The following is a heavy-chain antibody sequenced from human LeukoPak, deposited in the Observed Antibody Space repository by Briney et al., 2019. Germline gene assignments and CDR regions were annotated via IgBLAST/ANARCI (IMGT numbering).Heavy chain of an antibody. CDR3: ARNLKYTYNWFDP. V-gene: IGHV1-18*01. J-gene: IGHJ5*02. CDR2: ISAYNGNT. D-gene: IGHD2-2*02. Sequence: ASVKVSCKASGYTFTSYGVSWVRQAPGQGLEWMGWISAYNGNTNYAQKLQGRVTMSTDTSTSTAYMELRSLRSDDTAVYYCARNLKYTYNWFDPWGQGTLVTVSS. CDR1: GYTFTSYG.